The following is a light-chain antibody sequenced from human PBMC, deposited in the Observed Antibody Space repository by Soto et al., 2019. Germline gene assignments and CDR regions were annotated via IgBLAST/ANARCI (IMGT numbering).Light chain of an antibody. Sequence: EIVLTQSPGTLSLSPGERATLSCRASQSVSSSYLVWYQQKPGQAPRLLIYGASSRATGIPDRFSGSGSGIDFTLTISRLEPEDFAVYYCQQYGTSPITSGQGTRLEIK. V-gene: IGKV3-20*01. CDR2: GAS. J-gene: IGKJ5*01. CDR1: QSVSSSY. CDR3: QQYGTSPIT.